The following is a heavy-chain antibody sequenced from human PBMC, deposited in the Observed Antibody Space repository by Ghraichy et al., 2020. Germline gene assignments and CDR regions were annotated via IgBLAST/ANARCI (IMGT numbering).Heavy chain of an antibody. CDR2: ISSSSSYI. CDR3: ARDHYYDSSGYYHHIAFDI. CDR1: GFTFSSYS. J-gene: IGHJ3*02. D-gene: IGHD3-22*01. V-gene: IGHV3-21*01. Sequence: GESLNISCAASGFTFSSYSMNWVRQAPGKGLEWVSSISSSSSYIYYADSVKGRFTISRDNAKNSLYLQMNSLRAEDTAVYYCARDHYYDSSGYYHHIAFDIWGQGTMVTVSS.